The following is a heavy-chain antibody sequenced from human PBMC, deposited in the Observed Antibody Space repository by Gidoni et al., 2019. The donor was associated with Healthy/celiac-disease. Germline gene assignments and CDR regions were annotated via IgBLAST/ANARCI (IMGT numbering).Heavy chain of an antibody. Sequence: EVQLLESGGALVHPGGSLRHPCAASGFTFSSSSMSWVRQAPGQGLERVSAISGSGGSTYYADSVKGRFTISRDNSKNTLYLQMNSLRAEDTAVYYCAKDLGQLHGESYYGMDVWGQGTTVTVSS. CDR1: GFTFSSSS. CDR3: AKDLGQLHGESYYGMDV. V-gene: IGHV3-23*01. J-gene: IGHJ6*02. D-gene: IGHD2-2*01. CDR2: ISGSGGST.